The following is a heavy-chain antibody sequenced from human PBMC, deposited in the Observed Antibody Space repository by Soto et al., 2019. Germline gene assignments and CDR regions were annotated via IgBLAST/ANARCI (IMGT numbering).Heavy chain of an antibody. Sequence: SGGSLRLSCAASGFTFSGFELHWVRQAPGTGLEWISSMSSSGATAYYGSSVEGRSTISRGNANSSVYLQMDSLRAEDTTLYYCKRAAWFPYLSYYWGQGALVTVAS. D-gene: IGHD3-10*01. CDR3: KRAAWFPYLSYY. CDR1: GFTFSGFE. V-gene: IGHV3-48*03. CDR2: MSSSGATA. J-gene: IGHJ4*02.